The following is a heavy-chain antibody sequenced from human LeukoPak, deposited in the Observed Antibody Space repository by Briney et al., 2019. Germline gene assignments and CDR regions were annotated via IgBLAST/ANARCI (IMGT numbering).Heavy chain of an antibody. V-gene: IGHV4-4*07. CDR2: IYPSGST. D-gene: IGHD2-8*02. CDR3: ARSRVGYCTGGVCPWYFDL. J-gene: IGHJ2*01. Sequence: PSETCPSPGMSPVGPIIIYYGSWFGRPAGKGLGGFGRIYPSGSTNYNPSLKSRVTMSVDTSKNQFSLKLSSVTAADTAVYYCARSRVGYCTGGVCPWYFDLWGRGTLVTVSS. CDR1: VGPIIIYY.